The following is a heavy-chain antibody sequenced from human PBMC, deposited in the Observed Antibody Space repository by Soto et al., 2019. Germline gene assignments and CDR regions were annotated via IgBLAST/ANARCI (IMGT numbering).Heavy chain of an antibody. CDR1: TVTIKVHG. J-gene: IGHJ5*01. Sequence: GGTLIRAFTSSTVTIKVHGILWVLQTPGKGLEWVAFISNDGLAQYYADSVNGRFTISRDYSKKTVGLQMNSLRNEETAVYYCARDIWSGDYKWFDSWGPGTLVTVSS. D-gene: IGHD3-3*01. CDR2: ISNDGLAQ. V-gene: IGHV3-30*03. CDR3: ARDIWSGDYKWFDS.